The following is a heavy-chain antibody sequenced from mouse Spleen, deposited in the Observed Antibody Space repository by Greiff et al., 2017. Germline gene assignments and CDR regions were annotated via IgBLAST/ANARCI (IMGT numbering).Heavy chain of an antibody. CDR3: ARVEGY. Sequence: QVQLQQSGAELVRPGASVTLSCKASGYTFTDYEMHWVKQTPVHGLEWIGAIDPETGGTAYNQKFKGKATLTVDTSSSTAYMQLSSLTSEDSAVYYCARVEGYWGQGTTLTVSS. V-gene: IGHV1-15*01. CDR1: GYTFTDYE. CDR2: IDPETGGT. J-gene: IGHJ2*01.